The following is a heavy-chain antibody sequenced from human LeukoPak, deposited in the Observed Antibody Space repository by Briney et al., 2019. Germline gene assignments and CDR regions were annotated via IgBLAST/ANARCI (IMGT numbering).Heavy chain of an antibody. V-gene: IGHV3-7*01. J-gene: IGHJ4*02. CDR3: AREGNYDSSGYYYVLFDY. D-gene: IGHD3-22*01. Sequence: GGSLRLSCAASGFIFSSYWMSWVRQTPGKGLEWVANIKQDGSEKNYVDSVKGRFTISRDNAKNSLYLQMNSLRAEDTAVYYCAREGNYDSSGYYYVLFDYWGQGTLVTVSS. CDR1: GFIFSSYW. CDR2: IKQDGSEK.